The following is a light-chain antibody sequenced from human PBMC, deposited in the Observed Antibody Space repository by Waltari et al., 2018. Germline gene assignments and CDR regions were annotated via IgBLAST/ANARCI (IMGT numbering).Light chain of an antibody. Sequence: QSALTQPPSASGSPGQSVTISCTGTSSDVGGYNYVSWYQQHPGKAPKLMIYEVSKRPSGVPDRFSGSKSCNTASLTVSGLQAEDEADYYCSSYAGSNFYVFGTGTKVTVL. J-gene: IGLJ1*01. CDR3: SSYAGSNFYV. CDR2: EVS. V-gene: IGLV2-8*01. CDR1: SSDVGGYNY.